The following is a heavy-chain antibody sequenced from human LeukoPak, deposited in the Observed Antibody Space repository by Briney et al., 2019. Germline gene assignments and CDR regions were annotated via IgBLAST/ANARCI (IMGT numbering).Heavy chain of an antibody. V-gene: IGHV4-39*07. CDR1: GGSISGSSSY. CDR3: ARAVAGDDAFDI. D-gene: IGHD6-19*01. J-gene: IGHJ3*02. Sequence: SETLSLTCSVSGGSISGSSSYWGWIRQPPGKGLEWIGSIYYSGSTYDNPALKSRVTIPVDTSKNQFSLKLSSVTAADTAVYYCARAVAGDDAFDIWGQGTMVTVSS. CDR2: IYYSGST.